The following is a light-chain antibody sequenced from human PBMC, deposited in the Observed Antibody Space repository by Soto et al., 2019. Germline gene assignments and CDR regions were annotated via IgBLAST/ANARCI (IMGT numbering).Light chain of an antibody. J-gene: IGKJ4*01. Sequence: ELLLTQSPGTLSLSPGERATPSCRASQSVSSSFLTWYQQKPGQAPRLLIYGASSRATGIPDRFSGSGSGTDFTLTISRLEPEDFAVYYCQQYGSSRLTFGGGTKVDIK. CDR1: QSVSSSF. CDR2: GAS. CDR3: QQYGSSRLT. V-gene: IGKV3-20*01.